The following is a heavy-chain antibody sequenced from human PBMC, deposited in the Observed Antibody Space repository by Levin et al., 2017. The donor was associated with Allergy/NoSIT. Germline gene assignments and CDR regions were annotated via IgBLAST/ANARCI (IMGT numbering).Heavy chain of an antibody. V-gene: IGHV1-46*01. CDR2: INPSGGST. J-gene: IGHJ5*02. Sequence: ASVKVSCKASRYILTSYYMHWVRQAPGQGLEWMGIINPSGGSTDYAQKFQGRVTMTRDTSTSTVYMELSSLRSEDTAVYYCARSGSASGWYGWFDPWGQGTLVTVSS. D-gene: IGHD6-19*01. CDR3: ARSGSASGWYGWFDP. CDR1: RYILTSYY.